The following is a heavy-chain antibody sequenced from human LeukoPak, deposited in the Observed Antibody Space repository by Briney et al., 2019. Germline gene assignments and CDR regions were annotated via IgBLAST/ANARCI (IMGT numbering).Heavy chain of an antibody. Sequence: SETLSLTCSVSGGSITTGGHYWSWIRQHPGKGLEWIGYMYHSGSTYYNPSLKSRVTISVDTSKNQFSLKLTSVTAADTAVYYCASVSYYWSAGNSKYYFDKWGQGTLVTVSS. CDR2: MYHSGST. D-gene: IGHD2-15*01. J-gene: IGHJ4*02. V-gene: IGHV4-31*03. CDR3: ASVSYYWSAGNSKYYFDK. CDR1: GGSITTGGHY.